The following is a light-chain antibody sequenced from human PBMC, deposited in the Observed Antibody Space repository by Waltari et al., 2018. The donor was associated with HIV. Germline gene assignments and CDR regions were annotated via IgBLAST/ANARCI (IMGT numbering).Light chain of an antibody. V-gene: IGLV3-25*03. Sequence: SSELTQAPSVSVSPGQTARITCSGDALSKQSKLWYQQKAGQAPVLVMYKDSERPSEIPARFSGSSAGATVTLTINGVQAEDEADYYCQSTDSSGYLWVFGGGTKLTV. J-gene: IGLJ3*02. CDR3: QSTDSSGYLWV. CDR1: ALSKQS. CDR2: KDS.